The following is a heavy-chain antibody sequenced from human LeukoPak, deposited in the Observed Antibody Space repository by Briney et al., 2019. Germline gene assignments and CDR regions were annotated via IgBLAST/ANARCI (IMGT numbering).Heavy chain of an antibody. J-gene: IGHJ4*02. Sequence: PGGSLRLSCVASGFTFSSSSLHWVRQAPGKGLEWLSYISSNGGTIYYADSVKGRFTISRDNANNSLHLEMNSLRSEDTAVYYCARLILTSDDAYWGQGTLVTVSS. V-gene: IGHV3-48*01. CDR3: ARLILTSDDAY. CDR1: GFTFSSSS. CDR2: ISSNGGTI. D-gene: IGHD3-16*02.